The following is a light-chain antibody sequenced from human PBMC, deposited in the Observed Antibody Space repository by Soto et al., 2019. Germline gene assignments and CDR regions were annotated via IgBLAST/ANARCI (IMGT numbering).Light chain of an antibody. Sequence: MTQSPSAVSASVGDRVTITCRASQSIINWLAWYQQKPGKAPKLLIYDASSLESGVPSRFSGSGSGTEFTLTISSLQPDDFATYYCQQYISYPWTFGQGTKVDI. J-gene: IGKJ1*01. CDR3: QQYISYPWT. V-gene: IGKV1-5*01. CDR2: DAS. CDR1: QSIINW.